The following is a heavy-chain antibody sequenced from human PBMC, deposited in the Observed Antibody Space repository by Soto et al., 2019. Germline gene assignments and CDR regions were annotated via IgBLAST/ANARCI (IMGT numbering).Heavy chain of an antibody. CDR2: ISGSGGST. CDR1: GFTFSSYA. CDR3: AKDWLERRGDYYYYGMDV. D-gene: IGHD1-1*01. V-gene: IGHV3-23*01. J-gene: IGHJ6*02. Sequence: GGSLRLSCAASGFTFSSYAMSWVRQAPGKGLEWVSAISGSGGSTYYADSVKGRFTISRDNSKNTLYLQMNSLRAEDTAVYYCAKDWLERRGDYYYYGMDVWGQGTTVTVSS.